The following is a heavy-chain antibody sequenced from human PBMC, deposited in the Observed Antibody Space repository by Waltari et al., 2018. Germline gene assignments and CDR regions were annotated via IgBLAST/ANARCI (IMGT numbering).Heavy chain of an antibody. D-gene: IGHD2-2*01. V-gene: IGHV3-74*01. Sequence: QAPGKGLVGVSRINADGRSTSYADSVKGRFTISRDNANNTLYLQMNSLRAEDTAVYYCTRTRFCSTSSCQVDWFDPWGQGTLVTVSS. J-gene: IGHJ5*02. CDR3: TRTRFCSTSSCQVDWFDP. CDR2: INADGRST.